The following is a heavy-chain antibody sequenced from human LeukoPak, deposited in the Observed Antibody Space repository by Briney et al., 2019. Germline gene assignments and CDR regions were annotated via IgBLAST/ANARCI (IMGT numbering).Heavy chain of an antibody. V-gene: IGHV4-59*01. D-gene: IGHD7-27*01. CDR1: GGSISSYY. CDR3: ARLTANWGYRYYYHGMDV. Sequence: SETLSLTCTVSGGSISSYYWSWIRQPPGKGLEWSGYIYYSGSTNYNPSLKSRVTISVDTSKNQFSLKLSSVTAADTAVYYRARLTANWGYRYYYHGMDVWGKGTTVTVSS. J-gene: IGHJ6*04. CDR2: IYYSGST.